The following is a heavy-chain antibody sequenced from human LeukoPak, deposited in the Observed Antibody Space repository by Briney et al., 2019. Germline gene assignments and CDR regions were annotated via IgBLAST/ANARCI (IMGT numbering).Heavy chain of an antibody. V-gene: IGHV3-7*01. Sequence: GGSLRLSCAASGFTFSSYWMSWVRQAPGKGLEWVANIKQDGSEKYYVDSVKGRFTISRDNAKNSLYLQMNSLRAEDTAVYYCAKNSRYDTKGYFDYWGQGTLVTVSS. CDR1: GFTFSSYW. J-gene: IGHJ4*02. CDR2: IKQDGSEK. D-gene: IGHD3-22*01. CDR3: AKNSRYDTKGYFDY.